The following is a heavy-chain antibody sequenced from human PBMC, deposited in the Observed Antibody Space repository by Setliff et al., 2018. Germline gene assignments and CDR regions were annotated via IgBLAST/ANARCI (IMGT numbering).Heavy chain of an antibody. CDR1: GFTFSSYS. CDR2: ISSDGGST. CDR3: ARDGGEY. D-gene: IGHD3-16*01. Sequence: GSLRLSCAASGFTFSSYSMNWVRQAPGKGLEYVSGISSDGGSTYYANSVKDRFAISRDNSKNTLWLQMGSLRAEDTAVYYCARDGGEYWGQGTLVTVSS. V-gene: IGHV3-64*01. J-gene: IGHJ4*02.